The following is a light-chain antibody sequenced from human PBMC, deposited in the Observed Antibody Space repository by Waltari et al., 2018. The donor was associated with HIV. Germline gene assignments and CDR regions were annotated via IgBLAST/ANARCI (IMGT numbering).Light chain of an antibody. J-gene: IGLJ1*01. CDR3: QSYDPSLSGEAV. CDR1: SSNIGAGYG. V-gene: IGLV1-40*01. Sequence: QSVLTQPPSVSGAPGQTVTISCAGSSSNIGAGYGVHWYQHIPGTAPKLLIYDNNHRPAGVPARFSGSMSGTSASLAITGLQADDEADYYCQSYDPSLSGEAVCGSGTKVTV. CDR2: DNN.